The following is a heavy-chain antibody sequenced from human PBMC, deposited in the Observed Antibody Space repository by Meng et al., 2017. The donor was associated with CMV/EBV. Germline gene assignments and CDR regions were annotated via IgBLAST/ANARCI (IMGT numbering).Heavy chain of an antibody. CDR2: MYANGRH. CDR1: DYF. CDR3: ARGWNISFLDWSSTTEQGGFDF. V-gene: IGHV4-30-4*02. J-gene: IGHJ4*02. D-gene: IGHD1/OR15-1a*01. Sequence: DYFWSRVRQAIRRCLQWLGYMYANGRHYYNPSVKSGLTLSVDRSTSQFSMKLTSVTRADTANYYCARGWNISFLDWSSTTEQGGFDFWGQGALVTVSS.